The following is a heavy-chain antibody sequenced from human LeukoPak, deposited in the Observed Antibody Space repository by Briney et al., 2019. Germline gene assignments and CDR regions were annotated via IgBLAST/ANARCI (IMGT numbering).Heavy chain of an antibody. D-gene: IGHD6-19*01. V-gene: IGHV1-46*01. CDR3: ARGHSSGWTGDYYYYYGMDV. CDR2: INPSGGST. CDR1: GYTFTSYY. Sequence: ASVTVSCKASGYTFTSYYMHWVRQAPGQGLEWMGIINPSGGSTSYAQKFQGRVTMTRDTSTSTVYMELSSLRSEDTAVYYCARGHSSGWTGDYYYYYGMDVWGQGTTVTVSS. J-gene: IGHJ6*02.